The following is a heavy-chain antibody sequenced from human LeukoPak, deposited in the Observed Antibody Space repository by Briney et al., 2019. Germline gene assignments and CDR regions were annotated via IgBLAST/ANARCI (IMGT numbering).Heavy chain of an antibody. CDR2: INSDGSST. D-gene: IGHD1-26*01. J-gene: IGHJ4*02. CDR3: ARTEYSGSYFDN. V-gene: IGHV3-74*01. CDR1: GFTFSSYW. Sequence: GGSLRLSCGASGFTFSSYWIHWVRQAPGKGLVWVSRINSDGSSTSYADSVEGRFTISRDNARNTLYLQMDSLRAEDTAVYFCARTEYSGSYFDNWGQGTLVTVSS.